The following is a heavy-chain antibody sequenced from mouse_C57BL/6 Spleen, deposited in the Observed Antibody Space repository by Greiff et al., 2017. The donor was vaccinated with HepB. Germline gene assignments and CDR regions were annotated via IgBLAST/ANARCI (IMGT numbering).Heavy chain of an antibody. J-gene: IGHJ2*01. CDR1: GFTFSSYA. D-gene: IGHD2-4*01. V-gene: IGHV5-4*01. CDR2: ISDGGSYT. Sequence: EVQLQESGGGLVKPGGSLKLSCAASGFTFSSYAMSWVRQTPEKRLEWVATISDGGSYTYYPDNVKGRFTISRDNAKNNLYLQMSHLKSEDTAMYYCARGDYDEGDDYWGQGTTLTVSS. CDR3: ARGDYDEGDDY.